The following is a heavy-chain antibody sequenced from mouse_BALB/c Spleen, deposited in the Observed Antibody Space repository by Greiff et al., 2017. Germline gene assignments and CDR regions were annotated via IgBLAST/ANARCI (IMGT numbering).Heavy chain of an antibody. J-gene: IGHJ2*01. Sequence: EVQLQQSGAELVRSGASVKLSCTASGFNIKDYYMHWVKQRPEQGLEWIGWIDPENGDTEYAPKFQGKATMTADTSSNTAYLQLSSLTSEDTAVYYCNPRYYGLDYWGQGTTLTVSS. CDR1: GFNIKDYY. CDR2: IDPENGDT. D-gene: IGHD1-1*01. CDR3: NPRYYGLDY. V-gene: IGHV14-4*02.